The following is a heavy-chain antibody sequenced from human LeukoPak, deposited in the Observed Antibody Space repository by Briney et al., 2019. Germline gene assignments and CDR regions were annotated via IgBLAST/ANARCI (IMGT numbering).Heavy chain of an antibody. V-gene: IGHV1-2*02. CDR1: GYTFTGNH. J-gene: IGHJ2*01. CDR2: IDPNSGGT. CDR3: AKEADIVSFDL. D-gene: IGHD3-16*02. Sequence: GASVKVSCKASGYTFTGNHVHWVRQAPGQGREWMGWIDPNSGGTMYSQKFQDRVAMTSDTSINTAYMELSGLRSDDTAVYFCAKEADIVSFDLWGRGTLVTVSS.